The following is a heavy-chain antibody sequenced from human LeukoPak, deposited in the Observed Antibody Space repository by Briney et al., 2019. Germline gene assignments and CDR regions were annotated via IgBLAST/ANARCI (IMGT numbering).Heavy chain of an antibody. V-gene: IGHV4-59*01. CDR2: VYYSGST. Sequence: SETLSLTCTVSGGSISTYYWSWIRQPPGKGLEWIGYVYYSGSTNYNPSLKSRVTILVDTSKNQFSLKLSSVTATDTAVYYCARARSGYTDYWGQGTLVTVSS. CDR3: ARARSGYTDY. J-gene: IGHJ4*02. D-gene: IGHD3-22*01. CDR1: GGSISTYY.